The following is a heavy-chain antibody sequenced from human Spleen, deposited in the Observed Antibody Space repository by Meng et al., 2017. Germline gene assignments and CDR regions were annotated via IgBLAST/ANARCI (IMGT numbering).Heavy chain of an antibody. CDR1: GFTFSSSW. CDR3: ARQGWELRYFDY. V-gene: IGHV3-52*01. CDR2: IKCDGSEK. Sequence: GESLEISCVASGFTFSSSWMHWVCQAPEKGLEWVADIKCDGSEKYYEDSVKGRLTISRDNAKNSLYLQMNSLRAEDTAVYYCARQGWELRYFDYWGQGTLVTVSS. J-gene: IGHJ4*02. D-gene: IGHD1-26*01.